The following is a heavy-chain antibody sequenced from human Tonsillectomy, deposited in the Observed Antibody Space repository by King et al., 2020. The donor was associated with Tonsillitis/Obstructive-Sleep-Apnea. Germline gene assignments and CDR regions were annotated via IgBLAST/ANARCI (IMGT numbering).Heavy chain of an antibody. J-gene: IGHJ6*02. CDR1: GGSISSYY. Sequence: VQLQESGPGLVKPSETLSLTCTVSGGSISSYYWSWIRQPAGKGLEWIGRIYTSGSTNYNPSLKSRVTMSVDTSKNQFSLKLSSVTAADPAVYYCATLSSDYYYYYYGMDVWGQGTTVTVSS. D-gene: IGHD3-16*02. V-gene: IGHV4-4*07. CDR3: ATLSSDYYYYYYGMDV. CDR2: IYTSGST.